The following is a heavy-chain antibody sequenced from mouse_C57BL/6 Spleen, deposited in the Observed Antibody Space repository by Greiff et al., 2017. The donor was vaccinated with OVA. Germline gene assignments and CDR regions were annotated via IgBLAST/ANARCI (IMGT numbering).Heavy chain of an antibody. CDR2: ISYDGSN. V-gene: IGHV3-6*01. CDR1: GYSITSGYY. CDR3: ARDNYYGSSF. Sequence: VQLQESGPGLVKPSQSLSLTCSVTGYSITSGYYWNWIRQFPGNKLEWMGYISYDGSNNYNPSLKNRISITRDTSKNQFFLKLNSVTTEDTATYYCARDNYYGSSFWGQGTSVTVSS. D-gene: IGHD1-1*01. J-gene: IGHJ4*01.